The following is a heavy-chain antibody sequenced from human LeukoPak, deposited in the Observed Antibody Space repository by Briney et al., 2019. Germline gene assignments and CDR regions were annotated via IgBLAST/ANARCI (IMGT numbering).Heavy chain of an antibody. CDR3: ARVDPSPYYDFLLWFDH. Sequence: GGSLRLSCAASGFTFSSYWMHWVRHAPGKGLVWVSRINSDGSSTIYADSVKGRFTISRDNAKNTLYLQMNSLRAEDTAVYYCARVDPSPYYDFLLWFDHWGQGTLVTVSS. CDR1: GFTFSSYW. D-gene: IGHD3-3*01. V-gene: IGHV3-74*01. J-gene: IGHJ5*02. CDR2: INSDGSST.